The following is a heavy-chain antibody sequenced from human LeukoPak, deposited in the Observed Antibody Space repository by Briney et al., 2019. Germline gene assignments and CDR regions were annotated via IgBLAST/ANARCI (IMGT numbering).Heavy chain of an antibody. D-gene: IGHD6-13*01. J-gene: IGHJ4*02. V-gene: IGHV3-15*01. CDR3: TTFIAAAGIDY. CDR1: GFTFSNVW. CDR2: IRRKTDGETT. Sequence: GGSLRLSCAASGFTFSNVWMSWVRQVPGKGLEWVGRIRRKTDGETTDHAAPVKGRFTISRDDSKNTLYLQMNSLKTEDTAVYYCTTFIAAAGIDYWGQGTLVTVSS.